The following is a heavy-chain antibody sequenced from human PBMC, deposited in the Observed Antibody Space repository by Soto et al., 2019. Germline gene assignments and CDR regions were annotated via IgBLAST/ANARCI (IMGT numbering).Heavy chain of an antibody. D-gene: IGHD4-17*01. CDR3: AHAMTTEGWFDP. Sequence: QITLKESGPTLVNPTQPLTLTCTFSGFSLSTSGVGVGWIRQPPGKALEWLALIYWNDDKRYSPSLKSRLTITKVSSNNQVVLTMTNMDPVDTATYYCAHAMTTEGWFDPWGQGTLVTVSS. CDR2: IYWNDDK. J-gene: IGHJ5*02. V-gene: IGHV2-5*01. CDR1: GFSLSTSGVG.